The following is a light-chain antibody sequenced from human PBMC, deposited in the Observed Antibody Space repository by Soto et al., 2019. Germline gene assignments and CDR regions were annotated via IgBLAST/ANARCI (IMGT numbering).Light chain of an antibody. Sequence: DIQLTQSPSTLSASVGDRVTITCRASQSISNWLAWYQQKPGKAPNLLIYDASSLESGVPSRFSGSGSGTEFTLTISSLQPDDSATYYCQQYNSYSTFGQGTKVEIK. CDR2: DAS. J-gene: IGKJ1*01. CDR3: QQYNSYST. CDR1: QSISNW. V-gene: IGKV1-5*01.